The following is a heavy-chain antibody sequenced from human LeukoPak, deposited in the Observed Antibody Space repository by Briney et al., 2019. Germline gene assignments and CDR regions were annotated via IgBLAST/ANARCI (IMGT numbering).Heavy chain of an antibody. D-gene: IGHD2-2*01. CDR1: GGSISSSSYY. CDR2: IYHSGST. V-gene: IGHV4-39*01. CDR3: ARHSSSTSSEVDY. J-gene: IGHJ4*02. Sequence: PSETLSLTCTVSGGSISSSSYYWGWIRRPPGKGLEWIGSIYHSGSTYYNPSLKSRVTISVDTSKNQFSLKLSSVTAADTAVYYCARHSSSTSSEVDYWGQGTLVTVTS.